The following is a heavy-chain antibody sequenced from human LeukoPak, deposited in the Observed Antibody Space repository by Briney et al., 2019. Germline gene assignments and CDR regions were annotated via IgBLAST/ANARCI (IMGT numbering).Heavy chain of an antibody. CDR2: ISYSGST. Sequence: TSETLSLTCTVSGGSITTSSYYWGWIRQPPGKGLEWIGSISYSGSTSYNPSLTSRVTMSLDTSKNHFSLWLSSVTAADTAVYYCARTDGSGHYWAFDFWGQGTLVTVSS. V-gene: IGHV4-39*02. CDR3: ARTDGSGHYWAFDF. J-gene: IGHJ4*02. D-gene: IGHD3-22*01. CDR1: GGSITTSSYY.